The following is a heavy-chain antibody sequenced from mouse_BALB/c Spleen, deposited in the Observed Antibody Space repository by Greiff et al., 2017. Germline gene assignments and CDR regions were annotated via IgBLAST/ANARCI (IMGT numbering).Heavy chain of an antibody. J-gene: IGHJ4*01. CDR2: ISSGGSYT. Sequence: EVHLVESGGGLVKPGGSLKLSCAASGFTFSSYAMSWVRQSPEKRLEWVAEISSGGSYTYYPDTVTGRFTISRDNAKNTLYLEMSSLRSEDTAMYYCARPTTATGYCAMDYWGQGTSVTVSS. CDR1: GFTFSSYA. D-gene: IGHD1-2*01. CDR3: ARPTTATGYCAMDY. V-gene: IGHV5-9-4*01.